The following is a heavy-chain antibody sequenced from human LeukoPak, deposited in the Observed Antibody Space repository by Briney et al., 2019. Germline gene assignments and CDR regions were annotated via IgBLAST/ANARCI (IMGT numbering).Heavy chain of an antibody. V-gene: IGHV3-23*01. J-gene: IGHJ4*02. CDR3: TKAGIAVPAAPDY. Sequence: GGSLRLSCAASGFTYSNYAMNWVRQAPGKGLEWVSGISSGGGTTYYADSVKGRFIISRDNSKNTLYLQMDSLRAEDTAVYYCTKAGIAVPAAPDYWGQGTLVTVSS. CDR2: ISSGGGTT. D-gene: IGHD6-19*01. CDR1: GFTYSNYA.